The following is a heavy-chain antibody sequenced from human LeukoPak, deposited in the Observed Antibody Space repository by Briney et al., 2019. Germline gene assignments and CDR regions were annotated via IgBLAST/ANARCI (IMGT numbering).Heavy chain of an antibody. CDR2: IYSGASGGDT. J-gene: IGHJ4*02. CDR1: GLTVSSNY. Sequence: GGSLRLSCSASGLTVSSNYMTWVRQAPGKGLEWVSVIYSGASGGDTYYADSVRGRFTISRANSKNTLYLQMNSLRVEDTAGYYCARKDIVGTKGLDYWGQGTLVGVSS. D-gene: IGHD1-26*01. V-gene: IGHV3-66*01. CDR3: ARKDIVGTKGLDY.